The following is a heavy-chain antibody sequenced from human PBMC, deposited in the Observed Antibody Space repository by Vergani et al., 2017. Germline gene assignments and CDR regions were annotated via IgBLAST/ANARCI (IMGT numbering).Heavy chain of an antibody. CDR2: IIPILGIA. CDR3: AGDPDCSGGSCYSSWFDP. CDR1: GGTFSSYT. D-gene: IGHD2-15*01. J-gene: IGHJ5*02. Sequence: QVQLVHSGAEVKKPGSSVKVSCKASGGTFSSYTISWVRQAPGQGLEWMGRIIPILGIANYAQKFQGRVTITADKSTSTAYRELSSLRSEDTAVYYCAGDPDCSGGSCYSSWFDPWGQGTLVTVSS. V-gene: IGHV1-69*04.